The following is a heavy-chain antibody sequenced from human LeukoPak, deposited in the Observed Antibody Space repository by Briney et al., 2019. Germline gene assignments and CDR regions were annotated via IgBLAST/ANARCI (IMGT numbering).Heavy chain of an antibody. CDR1: GYTFTSYA. D-gene: IGHD3-10*01. J-gene: IGHJ3*02. CDR2: INAGNGNT. CDR3: ARDMENAFDI. V-gene: IGHV1-3*03. Sequence: ASVKVSCKASGYTFTSYAMHWVRQAPGQRLEWMGWINAGNGNTKYSQEFQGRVTMTRDTSTSTVYMELSSLRSEDTAVYYCARDMENAFDIWGQGTMVTVSS.